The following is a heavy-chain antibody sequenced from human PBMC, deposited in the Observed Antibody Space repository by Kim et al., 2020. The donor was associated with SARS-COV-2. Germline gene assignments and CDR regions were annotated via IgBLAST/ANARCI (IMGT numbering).Heavy chain of an antibody. CDR2: LSGSGINT. CDR1: GFTFSSYA. Sequence: GGSLRLSCAASGFTFSSYAMAWVRQAPGKGLERGSTLSGSGINTYYADSVKGRFTISRDNSRNTLYLQMNSLRAEDTALYYCAKGYYGSGTARGMDVWGQGTTVTVSS. CDR3: AKGYYGSGTARGMDV. J-gene: IGHJ6*02. D-gene: IGHD3-10*01. V-gene: IGHV3-23*01.